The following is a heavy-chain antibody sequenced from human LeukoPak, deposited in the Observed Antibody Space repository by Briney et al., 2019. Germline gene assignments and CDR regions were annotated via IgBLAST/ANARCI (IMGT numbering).Heavy chain of an antibody. Sequence: GGSLRLSCSASGFTFSSYAMHWVRQAPGKGLEYVSAISSKGCSTYYADSVKGRFTISRDNSKNTLYLQMSSLRAEDTAVYYCVRGHAMVNLARVPPNYYGMDVWGKGTTVTVSS. CDR2: ISSKGCST. J-gene: IGHJ6*04. D-gene: IGHD5-18*01. V-gene: IGHV3-64D*06. CDR3: VRGHAMVNLARVPPNYYGMDV. CDR1: GFTFSSYA.